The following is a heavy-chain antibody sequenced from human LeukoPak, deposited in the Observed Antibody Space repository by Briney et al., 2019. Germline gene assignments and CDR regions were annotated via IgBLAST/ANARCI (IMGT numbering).Heavy chain of an antibody. J-gene: IGHJ4*02. CDR3: ARKDGDY. CDR1: GASISNYH. CDR2: IYTSGNT. V-gene: IGHV4-4*07. Sequence: SETLSLTCSVSGASISNYHWTWIRQPAEKGLEWVGLIYTSGNTNYNPSLKSRVTISVDKSKNQLSLKLNSVTAADTAVYYCARKDGDYWGQGIMVIVSS.